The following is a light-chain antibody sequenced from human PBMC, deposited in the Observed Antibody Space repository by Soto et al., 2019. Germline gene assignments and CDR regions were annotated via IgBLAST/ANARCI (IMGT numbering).Light chain of an antibody. Sequence: QSARTQPASVSGSPGQSITISCTGTSSDVGGYNYVSWYQQHPGKAPKLMIYDDSNRPSGVSNRFSGSKSGNTASLTISGLQAEDEADYYCSSYTSSSTLDVVFGGGTKLTVL. V-gene: IGLV2-14*01. J-gene: IGLJ2*01. CDR1: SSDVGGYNY. CDR3: SSYTSSSTLDVV. CDR2: DDS.